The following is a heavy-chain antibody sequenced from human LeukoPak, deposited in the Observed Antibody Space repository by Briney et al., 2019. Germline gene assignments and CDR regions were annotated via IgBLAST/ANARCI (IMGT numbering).Heavy chain of an antibody. Sequence: GGSLRLSCAASGFTFSSYGMHWVRQAPGKGLEWVAVISYDGSNKYYADSVKGRFTISRDNSKNTLYLKMNSLRAEDTAVYYCARDPTYYLRYGYFDFWGQGILVTVSS. CDR2: ISYDGSNK. CDR3: ARDPTYYLRYGYFDF. J-gene: IGHJ4*02. CDR1: GFTFSSYG. V-gene: IGHV3-30*03. D-gene: IGHD1-26*01.